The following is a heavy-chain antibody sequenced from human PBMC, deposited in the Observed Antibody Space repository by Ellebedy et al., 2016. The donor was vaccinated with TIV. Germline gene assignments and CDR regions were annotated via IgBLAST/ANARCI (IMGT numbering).Heavy chain of an antibody. CDR3: ARDYASG. CDR2: IETGGNT. J-gene: IGHJ4*02. CDR1: GFTVRSNS. Sequence: GESLKISCAASGFTVRSNSMSWVRQAPGKGLEWVSVIETGGNTYYADSVKGRFTISRDNSKDTLYLQMNSLRAEDTAGYYCARDYASGWGQGTLVTVSS. V-gene: IGHV3-53*01. D-gene: IGHD3-16*01.